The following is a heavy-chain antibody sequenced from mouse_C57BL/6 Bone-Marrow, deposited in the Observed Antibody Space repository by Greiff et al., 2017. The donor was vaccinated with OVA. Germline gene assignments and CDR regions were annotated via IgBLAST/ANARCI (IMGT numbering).Heavy chain of an antibody. CDR3: ARRNWDAGYYAMDY. CDR2: ISTYYGDA. CDR1: GYTFPDYA. J-gene: IGHJ4*01. Sequence: VQLQQSGPELVRPGVSVKISCQGSGYTFPDYAMHWVKQSHAKSLEWIGVISTYYGDASYNQKFKDKATMTVDKSSSTAYMERARLTSEDSAVSYCARRNWDAGYYAMDYWGQGTSVTVSS. D-gene: IGHD4-1*01. V-gene: IGHV1-67*01.